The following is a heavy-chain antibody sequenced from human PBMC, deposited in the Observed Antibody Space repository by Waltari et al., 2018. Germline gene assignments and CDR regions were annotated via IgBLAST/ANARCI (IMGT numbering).Heavy chain of an antibody. CDR1: GFTFGDYA. CDR2: IRSKAYGGTT. V-gene: IGHV3-49*04. J-gene: IGHJ4*02. D-gene: IGHD3-3*01. CDR3: IAYYDFWSGYYYFDY. Sequence: VQGGESGGGLVQPGRSLRLSCTASGFTFGDYAMSWVRQAPGKGLEWVGFIRSKAYGGTTEYAASVKGRFTISRDDSKSIAYLQMNSLKTEDTAVYYCIAYYDFWSGYYYFDYWGQGTLVTVSS.